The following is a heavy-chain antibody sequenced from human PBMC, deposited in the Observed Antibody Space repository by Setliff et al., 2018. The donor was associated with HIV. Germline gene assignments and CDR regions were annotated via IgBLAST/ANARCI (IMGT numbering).Heavy chain of an antibody. V-gene: IGHV1-69*13. CDR3: GRGKHYSAGSPPLYDS. CDR1: GGTFNNLA. Sequence: SVKVSCKASGGTFNNLAISWVRQAPGQGLEWMGEFIPFFGTTNYAQKFQGRVSFTADASTNTAYMELSSLRSEDTAVFYCGRGKHYSAGSPPLYDSWGQGTLVTVSS. J-gene: IGHJ4*02. D-gene: IGHD3-10*01. CDR2: FIPFFGTT.